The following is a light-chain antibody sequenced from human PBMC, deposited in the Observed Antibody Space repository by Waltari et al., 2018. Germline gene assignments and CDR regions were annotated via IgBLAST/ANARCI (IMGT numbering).Light chain of an antibody. J-gene: IGLJ2*01. CDR2: DVS. V-gene: IGLV2-14*01. CDR3: SSQSSNDVVL. Sequence: QSALTQPASVSGSPGQSVTSFCAGNSNDVRGNNSVSWYQGHPGQAPRVIIYDVSDRPSGVSDRFSGSKSGNTAALTISGLQAEDEADYYCSSQSSNDVVLFGGGTKLTVL. CDR1: SNDVRGNNS.